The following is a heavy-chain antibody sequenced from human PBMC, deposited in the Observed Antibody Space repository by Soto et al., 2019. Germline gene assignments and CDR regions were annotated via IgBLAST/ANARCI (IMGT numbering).Heavy chain of an antibody. D-gene: IGHD5-18*01. CDR1: GGSISSYY. CDR3: ARVMDTSYFDY. J-gene: IGHJ4*02. CDR2: IYYSEST. Sequence: PSETLSLTCTVSGGSISSYYWSWIRQPPGKGLEWIGYIYYSESTNYNPSLKSRVTISVDTSKNQFSLKLSSVTAADTAVYYCARVMDTSYFDYWGKGTLGTVS. V-gene: IGHV4-59*01.